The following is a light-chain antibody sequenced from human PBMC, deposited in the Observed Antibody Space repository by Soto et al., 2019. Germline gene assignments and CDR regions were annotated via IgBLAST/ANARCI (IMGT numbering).Light chain of an antibody. Sequence: EIVLTHSPGALSLSPGETATLSCRVSQSVSSRYLAWYQQTPGQAPRLLIFGASSRASGIPDRFSGSGSGTDFTLTISRLEPGDLAVDYCQQFGNSPITFGQGTRLE. CDR3: QQFGNSPIT. CDR1: QSVSSRY. CDR2: GAS. J-gene: IGKJ5*01. V-gene: IGKV3-20*01.